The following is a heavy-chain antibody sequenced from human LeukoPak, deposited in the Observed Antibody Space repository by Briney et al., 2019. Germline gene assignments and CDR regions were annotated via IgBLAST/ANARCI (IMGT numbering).Heavy chain of an antibody. CDR1: GFTFSSYG. CDR3: AKDRSGVVVTRDAFDI. V-gene: IGHV3-30*02. Sequence: GGSLRLSCAASGFTFSSYGMHWVRQAPGKGLEWVAFIRYDGSNKYYADSVKGRFTISRDNSKNTLYLQMNSLRAEDTAVYYCAKDRSGVVVTRDAFDIWGQGTMVTVSS. D-gene: IGHD3-22*01. J-gene: IGHJ3*02. CDR2: IRYDGSNK.